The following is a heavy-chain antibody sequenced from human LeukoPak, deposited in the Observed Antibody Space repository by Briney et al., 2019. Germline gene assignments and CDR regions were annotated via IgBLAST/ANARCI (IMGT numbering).Heavy chain of an antibody. CDR2: ISSSSYI. D-gene: IGHD3-22*01. J-gene: IGHJ3*02. Sequence: PGGSLRLSCAASGSTFSSYSMNWVRQAPGKGLEWVSSISSSSYIYYADSVKGRFTISRDNAKNSLYLQMNSLRAEDTAVYYCARDLVVMGNAFDIWGQGTMVTVSS. CDR3: ARDLVVMGNAFDI. V-gene: IGHV3-21*01. CDR1: GSTFSSYS.